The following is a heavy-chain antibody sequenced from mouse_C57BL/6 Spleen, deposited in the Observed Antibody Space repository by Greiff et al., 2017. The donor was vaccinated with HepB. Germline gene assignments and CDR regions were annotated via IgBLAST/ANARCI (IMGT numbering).Heavy chain of an antibody. CDR2: ISYDGSN. CDR1: GYSITSGYY. CDR3: ARRGVLRFYAMDY. D-gene: IGHD1-1*01. Sequence: EVQRVESGPGLVKPSQSLSLTCSVTGYSITSGYYWNWIRQFPGNKLEWMGYISYDGSNNYNPSLKNRISITRDTSKNQFFLKLNSVTTEDTATYYCARRGVLRFYAMDYWGQGTSVTVSS. J-gene: IGHJ4*01. V-gene: IGHV3-6*01.